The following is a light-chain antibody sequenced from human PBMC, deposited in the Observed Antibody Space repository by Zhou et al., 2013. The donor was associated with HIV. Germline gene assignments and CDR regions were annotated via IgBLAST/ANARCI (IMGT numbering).Light chain of an antibody. J-gene: IGKJ3*01. Sequence: DIVMTQSPLSLPVTPGEPASISCRSSQSLLHSNGYNYLDWYLQKPGQSPQLLIYLGSNRASGVPDRFSGSGSGTNFTLRISRVEADDIGIYYCMETLQTPFTFGPGTTVDIK. CDR3: METLQTPFT. CDR1: QSLLHSNGYNY. CDR2: LGS. V-gene: IGKV2-28*01.